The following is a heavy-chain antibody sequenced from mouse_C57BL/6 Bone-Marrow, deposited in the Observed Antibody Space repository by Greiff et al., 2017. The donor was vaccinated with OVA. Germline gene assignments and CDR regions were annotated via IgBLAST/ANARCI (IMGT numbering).Heavy chain of an antibody. Sequence: EVQGVESGGGLVQPGGSLKLSCAASGFTFSDYGMAWVRQAPRKGPEWVAFISNLAYSIYYADTVTGRFTISRENAKNTLYLEMSSLRSEDTAMYYCARPSNWERGWYFDVWGTGTTVTVSS. V-gene: IGHV5-15*01. CDR1: GFTFSDYG. J-gene: IGHJ1*03. CDR2: ISNLAYSI. D-gene: IGHD4-1*01. CDR3: ARPSNWERGWYFDV.